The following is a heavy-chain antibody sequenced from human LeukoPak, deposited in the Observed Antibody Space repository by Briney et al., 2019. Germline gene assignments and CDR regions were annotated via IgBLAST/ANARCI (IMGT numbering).Heavy chain of an antibody. D-gene: IGHD5-18*01. CDR2: IKQDGSEK. CDR3: ARDRYSFGD. CDR1: GFTFSSYS. Sequence: GGSLRLSCAASGFTFSSYSMNWVRQAPGKGLEWVANIKQDGSEKYYVDSVKGRFTISRDNAKNSLYLQMNSLRAEDTAVFYCARDRYSFGDWGQGTPVTVSS. J-gene: IGHJ4*02. V-gene: IGHV3-7*01.